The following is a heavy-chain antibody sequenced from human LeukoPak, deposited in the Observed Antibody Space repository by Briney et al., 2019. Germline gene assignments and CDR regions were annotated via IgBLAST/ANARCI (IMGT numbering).Heavy chain of an antibody. Sequence: GGSLRLSCAASGFTFSNHWTSWVRQAPGKGLEWVSYISSSSSTIYYADSVKGRFTISRDNAKNSLYLQMNSLRAEDTAVYYCARGWGSDYWGQGTLVTVSS. CDR3: ARGWGSDY. V-gene: IGHV3-48*04. CDR1: GFTFSNHW. CDR2: ISSSSSTI. J-gene: IGHJ4*02. D-gene: IGHD7-27*01.